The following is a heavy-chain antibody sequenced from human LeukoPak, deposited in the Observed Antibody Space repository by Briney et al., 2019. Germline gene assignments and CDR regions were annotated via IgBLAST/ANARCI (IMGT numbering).Heavy chain of an antibody. CDR2: INPNSGGT. CDR1: GYPFTGYS. V-gene: IGHV1-2*02. J-gene: IGHJ1*01. CDR3: ARGYPLSTTAAGTYFQH. Sequence: ASVKVSCKASGYPFTGYSMHWVRQAPGQGLEWMGWINPNSGGTNYAQKFQGRVTMTRDTSISTAYMELSRLRSDDTAVYYCARGYPLSTTAAGTYFQHWGQGTLVTVSS. D-gene: IGHD6-13*01.